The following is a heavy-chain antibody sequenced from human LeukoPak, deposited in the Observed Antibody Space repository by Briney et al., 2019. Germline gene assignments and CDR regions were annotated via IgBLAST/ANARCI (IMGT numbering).Heavy chain of an antibody. J-gene: IGHJ4*02. CDR2: IYHSGST. CDR3: ARDLLDEWLRSDY. Sequence: SETLSLTCAVSGGSISSSNWWSWVRQPPGKGLEWIGEIYHSGSTNYNPSLKSRVTISVDKSKNQFSLKLSSVTAADTAVYYCARDLLDEWLRSDYWGQGTLVTVSS. D-gene: IGHD5-12*01. V-gene: IGHV4-4*02. CDR1: GGSISSSNW.